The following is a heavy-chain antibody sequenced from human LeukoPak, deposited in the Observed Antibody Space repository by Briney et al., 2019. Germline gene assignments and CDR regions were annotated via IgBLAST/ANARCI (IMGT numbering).Heavy chain of an antibody. CDR2: INHSGST. V-gene: IGHV4-34*01. Sequence: PSETLSLTCAVYGGSFSGYYWSWIRQPPGKGLEWIGEINHSGSTNYNPSLKSRVTISVDTSKNQFSLKLSSVTAADTAVYYCARGKFYCSGGSCYRNAFDIWGQGTMVTVSS. CDR3: ARGKFYCSGGSCYRNAFDI. J-gene: IGHJ3*02. D-gene: IGHD2-15*01. CDR1: GGSFSGYY.